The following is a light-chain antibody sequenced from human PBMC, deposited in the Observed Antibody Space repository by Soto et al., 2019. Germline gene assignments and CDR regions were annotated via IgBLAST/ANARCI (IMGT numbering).Light chain of an antibody. CDR1: QSVLYSSNNKNY. CDR3: QQYESTPPT. CDR2: WAS. Sequence: DIVMTQSPDSLAVSLGERATINCKSSQSVLYSSNNKNYLAWYQQRPGQPPKLLLYWASTRESGVPDRFSGSGSGTDVNLTITILQAEDVAVYYCQQYESTPPTFGQGTKLEIK. J-gene: IGKJ2*01. V-gene: IGKV4-1*01.